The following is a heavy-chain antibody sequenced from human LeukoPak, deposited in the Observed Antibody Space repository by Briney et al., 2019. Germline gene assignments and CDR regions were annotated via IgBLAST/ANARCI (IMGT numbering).Heavy chain of an antibody. CDR1: GGSISSYY. J-gene: IGHJ4*02. D-gene: IGHD1-26*01. CDR3: ARHGGGGESYPRVFDY. Sequence: PSETLSLTCTVSGGSISSYYWTWIRQSPGKSLEWMGCIYDNGNTKYSPSLKSRVTISVDTSKNQFSLKLSSVTAADTAMYYCARHGGGGESYPRVFDYWGRGNLVTVSS. V-gene: IGHV4-59*08. CDR2: IYDNGNT.